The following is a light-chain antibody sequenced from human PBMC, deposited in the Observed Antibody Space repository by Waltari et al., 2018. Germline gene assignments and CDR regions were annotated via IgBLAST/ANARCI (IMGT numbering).Light chain of an antibody. J-gene: IGLJ2*01. V-gene: IGLV3-19*01. CDR1: SLRSEY. CDR2: GKN. CDR3: NSRDSSGNHLV. Sequence: SSELTQDPAVSVALGQTVRITCQGDSLRSEYASLYQQKPGQAPVLVIYGKNNRPSGIPDRFSGSSSGNTASLTITGAQAEDEADYYCNSRDSSGNHLVFGGGTKLTVL.